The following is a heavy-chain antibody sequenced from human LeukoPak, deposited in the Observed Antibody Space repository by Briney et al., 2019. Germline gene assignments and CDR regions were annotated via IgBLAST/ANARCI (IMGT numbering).Heavy chain of an antibody. CDR1: GFTFDDYA. J-gene: IGHJ4*02. CDR3: AKIGLPDIVATGDFDY. Sequence: PGGSLRLSCAVSGFTFDDYAVHWVRQAPGKGLEWVSLISGDGGRTYYADSVKGRFTISRDNSKNSLYVQMNSLRTEDTAFYYCAKIGLPDIVATGDFDYWGQGTLVTV. V-gene: IGHV3-43*02. D-gene: IGHD6-13*01. CDR2: ISGDGGRT.